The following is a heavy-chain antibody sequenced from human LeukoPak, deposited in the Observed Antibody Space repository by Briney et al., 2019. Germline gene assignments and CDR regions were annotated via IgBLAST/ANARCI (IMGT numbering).Heavy chain of an antibody. J-gene: IGHJ4*02. CDR1: GFTFDDYA. Sequence: GGSLRLTCAASGFTFDDYAMHWVRQAPGKGLEWVSGISWNSGSIGYADSVKGRFTISRDNAKNSLYLQMNSLRAEDTALYYCAKPTGGNYYDSSGYTFDYWGQGTLVPVSS. CDR3: AKPTGGNYYDSSGYTFDY. V-gene: IGHV3-9*01. CDR2: ISWNSGSI. D-gene: IGHD3-22*01.